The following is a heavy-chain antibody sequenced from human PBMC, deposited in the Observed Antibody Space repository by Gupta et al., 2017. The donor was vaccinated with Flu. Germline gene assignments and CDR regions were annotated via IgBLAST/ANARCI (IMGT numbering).Heavy chain of an antibody. V-gene: IGHV4-39*01. Sequence: QLQLQESGPGLVRPSETLSLPCTVPGGSIISSPYYWGWIRQPPGKGLEWIGSIFYTGSTYYTPSLKSRVTISVDTSENQFSLKLTSVTAADTAVYYCARHLYGSSSSELAYWGQGTLVTVSS. CDR1: GGSIISSPYY. J-gene: IGHJ4*02. CDR2: IFYTGST. D-gene: IGHD6-6*01. CDR3: ARHLYGSSSSELAY.